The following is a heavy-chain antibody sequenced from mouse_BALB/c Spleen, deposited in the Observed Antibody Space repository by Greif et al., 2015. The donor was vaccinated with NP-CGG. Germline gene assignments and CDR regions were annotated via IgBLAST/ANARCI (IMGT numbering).Heavy chain of an antibody. Sequence: VQLQQSGTELVKPGASVKLSCKASGYTFTSYYMYWVKQRPGQGLEWIGGINPSNGGSNFNEKFKSKATLTVDKSSSTAYMQLSSLTSEDSAVYYCTRSGWVHFVYWGQGTTLTVSS. J-gene: IGHJ2*01. CDR3: TRSGWVHFVY. CDR1: GYTFTSYY. CDR2: INPSNGGS. V-gene: IGHV1-53*01.